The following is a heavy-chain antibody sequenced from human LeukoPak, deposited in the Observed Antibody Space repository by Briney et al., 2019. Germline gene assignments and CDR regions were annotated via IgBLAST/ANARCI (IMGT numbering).Heavy chain of an antibody. CDR3: TLQRGSYYSDYYYYMDV. V-gene: IGHV3-21*01. J-gene: IGHJ6*03. Sequence: GGSLRLSCAASGFTFSSYSMNWVRQAPGKGLEWVSSISSSSSYIYYADSVKGRFTISRDNAKNSLYLQMNSLRAEDTAVYYCTLQRGSYYSDYYYYMDVWGKGTTVTVSS. D-gene: IGHD1-26*01. CDR1: GFTFSSYS. CDR2: ISSSSSYI.